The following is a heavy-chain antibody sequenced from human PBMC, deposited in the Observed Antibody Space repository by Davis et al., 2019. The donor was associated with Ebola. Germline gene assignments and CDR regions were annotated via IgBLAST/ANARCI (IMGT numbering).Heavy chain of an antibody. V-gene: IGHV1-18*04. D-gene: IGHD3-3*01. CDR2: ISAYNGNT. CDR1: GYTFTSYG. CDR3: ARDLLRFLEWSLDPNWFDP. J-gene: IGHJ5*02. Sequence: ASVKVSCKASGYTFTSYGISWVRQAPGQGLEWMGWISAYNGNTNYAQKLQGRVTMTTDTSTSTAYMELRSLRSDDTAVYYCARDLLRFLEWSLDPNWFDPWGQGTLVTVSS.